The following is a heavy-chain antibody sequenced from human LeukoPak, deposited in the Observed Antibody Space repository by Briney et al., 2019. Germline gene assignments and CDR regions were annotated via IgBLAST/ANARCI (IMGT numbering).Heavy chain of an antibody. D-gene: IGHD3-10*01. V-gene: IGHV3-30*02. CDR3: AKAPNYYGSGNYYTLYYYYGMDV. CDR2: IRYDGSNK. Sequence: PGGSLRLSCAASAFTFSSYGMHWVRQAPGKGLEWVAFIRYDGSNKYYADSVKGRFTISRDNSKNTLYLQMNSLRAEDTAVYYCAKAPNYYGSGNYYTLYYYYGMDVWGQGTTVTVSS. J-gene: IGHJ6*02. CDR1: AFTFSSYG.